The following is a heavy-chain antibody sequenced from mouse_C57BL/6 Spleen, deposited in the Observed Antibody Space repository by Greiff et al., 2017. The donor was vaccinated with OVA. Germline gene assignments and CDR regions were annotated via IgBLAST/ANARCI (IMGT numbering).Heavy chain of an antibody. Sequence: VQLQQSGPELVKPGASVKIPCKASGYTFTDYNMDWVKQSHGKSLEWIGDINPNNGGTIYNQKFKGKATLTVDKSSSTAYMELRSLTSEDTAVYYCARGGSSSPFYAMDYWGQGTSVTVSS. D-gene: IGHD1-1*01. V-gene: IGHV1-18*01. CDR1: GYTFTDYN. CDR3: ARGGSSSPFYAMDY. CDR2: INPNNGGT. J-gene: IGHJ4*01.